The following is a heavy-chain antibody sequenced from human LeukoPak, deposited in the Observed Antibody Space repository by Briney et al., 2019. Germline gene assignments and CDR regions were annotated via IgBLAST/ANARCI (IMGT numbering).Heavy chain of an antibody. Sequence: SETLSLTCTVSGGSISSYYWSWIRQPAGKGLEWIGRIYTSGSTNCNPSLKSRVTMSVDTSKNQFSLKLSSVTAADTAVYYCAREKETTVKYYYYYYMDVWGKGTTVTVSS. V-gene: IGHV4-4*07. CDR1: GGSISSYY. CDR3: AREKETTVKYYYYYYMDV. J-gene: IGHJ6*03. D-gene: IGHD4-11*01. CDR2: IYTSGST.